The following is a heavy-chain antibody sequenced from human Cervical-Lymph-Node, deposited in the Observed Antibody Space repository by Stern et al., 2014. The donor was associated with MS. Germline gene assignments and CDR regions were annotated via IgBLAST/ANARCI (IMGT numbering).Heavy chain of an antibody. CDR2: IFYSGTT. Sequence: QVQLQESGPGLVKPSETLSLTCTVSGDSISSSYWNWIRQPPGKGLEWIGYIFYSGTTNYNPSLKSRVTISVDTPKNQFYLKLNSVTAADTAVYYCARQGSAWSLDYWGQGTLVTVSS. CDR1: GDSISSSY. D-gene: IGHD6-19*01. J-gene: IGHJ4*02. V-gene: IGHV4-59*08. CDR3: ARQGSAWSLDY.